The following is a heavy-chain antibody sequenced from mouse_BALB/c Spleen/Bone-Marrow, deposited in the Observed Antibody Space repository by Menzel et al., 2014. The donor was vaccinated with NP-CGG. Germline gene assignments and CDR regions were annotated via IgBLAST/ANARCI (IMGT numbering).Heavy chain of an antibody. CDR3: AYYRYDEYFDV. J-gene: IGHJ1*01. D-gene: IGHD2-14*01. V-gene: IGHV1S56*01. CDR2: IYPGVGST. Sequence: VQLQQSGPELVKPGASVKMSCKASGYTFTSYFIHWVKQRPGQGLEWIGWIYPGVGSTKYNEKFKGKTTLAADKSSSTAYMLLSSLTSEDSAIFFCAYYRYDEYFDVWGAGTTVTVSS. CDR1: GYTFTSYF.